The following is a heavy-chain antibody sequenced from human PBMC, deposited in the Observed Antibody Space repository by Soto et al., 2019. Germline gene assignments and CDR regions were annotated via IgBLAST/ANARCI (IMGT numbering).Heavy chain of an antibody. D-gene: IGHD5-12*01. V-gene: IGHV1-69*13. CDR2: IIPIFGTA. CDR1: GGTFSSYA. CDR3: AREGGYSGYDSGKFYSYYGMDV. J-gene: IGHJ6*02. Sequence: SVKVSCKASGGTFSSYAISWVRQAPGQGLEWMGGIIPIFGTANYAQKFQGRVTITADESTSTAYMELSSLRSGDTAVYYCAREGGYSGYDSGKFYSYYGMDVWGQGTTVTVSS.